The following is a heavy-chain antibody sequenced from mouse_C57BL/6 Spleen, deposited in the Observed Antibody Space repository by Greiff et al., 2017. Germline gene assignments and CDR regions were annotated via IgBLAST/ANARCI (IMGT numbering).Heavy chain of an antibody. CDR2: IYPGDGDT. D-gene: IGHD3-2*02. CDR1: GYAFSSSW. J-gene: IGHJ2*01. V-gene: IGHV1-82*01. CDR3: ATLDSSGYVGYFDY. Sequence: VQGVESGPELVKPGASVKISCKASGYAFSSSWMNWVKQRPGKGLEWIGRIYPGDGDTNYNGKFKGKATLTADKSSSTAYMQLSSLTSEDSAVYFCATLDSSGYVGYFDYWGQGTTLTVSS.